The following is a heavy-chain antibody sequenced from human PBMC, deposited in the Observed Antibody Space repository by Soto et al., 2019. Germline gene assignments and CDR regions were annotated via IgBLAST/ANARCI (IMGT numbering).Heavy chain of an antibody. V-gene: IGHV3-72*01. J-gene: IGHJ3*01. CDR3: TRVKISQYEGSDV. CDR1: GFTFSDHY. Sequence: GSLRLSCAAYGFTFSDHYMDWVRQAPEKGLEWIGRIRRKANSYTSEYAASVKGRFSISRDDSKNSMYLQMNSLKSEDTAVYYCTRVKISQYEGSDVWGQGTMVTVSS. D-gene: IGHD3-3*02. CDR2: IRRKANSYTS.